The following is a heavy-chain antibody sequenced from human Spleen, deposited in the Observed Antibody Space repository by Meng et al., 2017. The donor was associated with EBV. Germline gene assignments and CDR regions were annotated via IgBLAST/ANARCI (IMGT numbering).Heavy chain of an antibody. J-gene: IGHJ4*02. CDR1: GGSFSGYY. D-gene: IGHD3-22*01. Sequence: QGPLQRRGAGLLKASETLSLTCAVYGGSFSGYYWTWIRQPPGKGLEWIGDINHSGSTNYNPSLKSRVTISVDTSKNQFSLKLSSVTAADTAVYYCAAAHYYDSSGYYYPFDYWGQGTLVTVSS. CDR2: INHSGST. V-gene: IGHV4-34*01. CDR3: AAAHYYDSSGYYYPFDY.